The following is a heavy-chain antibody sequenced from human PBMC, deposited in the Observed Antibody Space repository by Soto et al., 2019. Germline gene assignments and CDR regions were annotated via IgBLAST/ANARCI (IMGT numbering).Heavy chain of an antibody. Sequence: SETLSLTCTVSGGSISSSSYYWGWIRQPPGKGLEWIGSIYYSGSTYYNPSLKSRVTISVDTSKNQFSLKLSSVTAADTAVYYCARHRRVYLGIVGATGGVDYWGQGTLVTVSS. CDR3: ARHRRVYLGIVGATGGVDY. D-gene: IGHD1-26*01. V-gene: IGHV4-39*01. CDR1: GGSISSSSYY. CDR2: IYYSGST. J-gene: IGHJ4*02.